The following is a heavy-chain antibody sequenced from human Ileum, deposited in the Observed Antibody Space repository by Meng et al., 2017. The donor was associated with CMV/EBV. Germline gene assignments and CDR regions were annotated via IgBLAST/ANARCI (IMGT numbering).Heavy chain of an antibody. J-gene: IGHJ4*02. V-gene: IGHV1-8*02. CDR2: INPNSGNT. CDR1: GYTFTNHD. CDR3: TRGDY. Sequence: ASVKVSCKASGYTFTNHDINWVRQVAGQGLEGVGAINPNSGNTDHAQKLQGRVTLTRNNSVKTVYMELTDLRSDDAAIYYCTRGDYWGQGTLVIVSS.